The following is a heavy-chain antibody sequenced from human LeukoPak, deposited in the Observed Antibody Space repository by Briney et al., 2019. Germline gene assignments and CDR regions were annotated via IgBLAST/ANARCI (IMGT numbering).Heavy chain of an antibody. CDR3: ARGSGDSSGFDI. V-gene: IGHV4-59*01. Sequence: SETLSLTCTVSGGSISSYYWSWIRQPPGKGLEWIGYIYYSGSTNYNPSLKSRVTISADTSKNQFSLKLSSVTAADTAVYYCARGSGDSSGFDIWGQGTMVTVSS. D-gene: IGHD3-22*01. CDR2: IYYSGST. CDR1: GGSISSYY. J-gene: IGHJ3*02.